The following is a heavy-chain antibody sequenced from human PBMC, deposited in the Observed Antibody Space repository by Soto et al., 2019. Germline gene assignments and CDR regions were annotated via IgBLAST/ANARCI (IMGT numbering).Heavy chain of an antibody. CDR1: GFTFSDYY. D-gene: IGHD3-3*01. J-gene: IGHJ4*02. Sequence: GGSLRLSCAASGFTFSDYYMSWIRQAPGKGLEWVSYISSSGSTIYYADSVKGRFTISRDNAKNSMYLQMNSLRAEDTAVYYCASSRTYYAFWSGYLDYWGQGTLVTVSS. CDR2: ISSSGSTI. CDR3: ASSRTYYAFWSGYLDY. V-gene: IGHV3-11*01.